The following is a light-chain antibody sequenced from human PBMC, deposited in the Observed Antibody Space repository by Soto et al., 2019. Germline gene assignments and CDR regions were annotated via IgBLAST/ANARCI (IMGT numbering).Light chain of an antibody. Sequence: DIQMTQSPATLSASVGYRVTITCRASQSISSWLAWSQQKPGKAPKLLIYEASRLESGVPSRISGSGSGTEFTPTISSLQPDDFATYYCQQYTSYPWTFGHGTKVDIK. CDR1: QSISSW. V-gene: IGKV1-5*03. CDR2: EAS. J-gene: IGKJ1*01. CDR3: QQYTSYPWT.